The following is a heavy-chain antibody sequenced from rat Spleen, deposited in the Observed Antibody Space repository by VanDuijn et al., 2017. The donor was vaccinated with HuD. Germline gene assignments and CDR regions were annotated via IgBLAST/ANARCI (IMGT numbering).Heavy chain of an antibody. Sequence: EVQLVESGGGLVQPGRSLKLSCAVSGFTFSNYYMAWVRQAPTKGLEWVAYISTGGGGTYYRDSVKGRFTISRDNAKSTLYLQMDSLRSEDTATYYCARHGGLRNWFAYWGQGTLVTVSS. CDR1: GFTFSNYY. CDR3: ARHGGLRNWFAY. V-gene: IGHV5-27*01. CDR2: ISTGGGGT. J-gene: IGHJ3*01. D-gene: IGHD1-11*01.